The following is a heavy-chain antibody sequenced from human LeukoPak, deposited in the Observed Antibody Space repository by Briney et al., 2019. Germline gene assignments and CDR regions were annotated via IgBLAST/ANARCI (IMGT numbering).Heavy chain of an antibody. D-gene: IGHD4-17*01. CDR3: ARVNDYGDYGSFDY. J-gene: IGHJ4*02. CDR2: IYYSGST. Sequence: TSETLSLTCTVSGGSISSSSYYWGWIRQPPGKGLEWIGSIYYSGSTYYNPSLKSRVTISVDTSKNQFSLKLSSVTAADTAVYYCARVNDYGDYGSFDYWGQGTLVTVSS. CDR1: GGSISSSSYY. V-gene: IGHV4-39*01.